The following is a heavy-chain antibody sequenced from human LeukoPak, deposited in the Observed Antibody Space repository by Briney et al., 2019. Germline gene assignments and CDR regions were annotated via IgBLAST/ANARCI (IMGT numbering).Heavy chain of an antibody. Sequence: AGGSLRLSCAASGFTFSSYSMNWVRQAPGKGLEWVSSIRSSSSYIYYADSVKGRFTISRDNAKNSLYLQMNSLRAEDTAVYYCARDSGPNYDILTGYSAHYWYFDLWGRGTLVTVSS. V-gene: IGHV3-21*01. J-gene: IGHJ2*01. D-gene: IGHD3-9*01. CDR3: ARDSGPNYDILTGYSAHYWYFDL. CDR1: GFTFSSYS. CDR2: IRSSSSYI.